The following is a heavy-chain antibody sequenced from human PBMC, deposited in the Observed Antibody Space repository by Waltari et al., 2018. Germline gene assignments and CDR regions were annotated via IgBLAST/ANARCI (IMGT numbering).Heavy chain of an antibody. V-gene: IGHV4-34*01. J-gene: IGHJ4*02. Sequence: QVQLQQWGAGLLKPSETLSLTCALYGGSFSGYYWSWIRQPPGKGLEWIGEINHSGSTNYNPSLKSRVTISVDTSKNQFSLKLSSVTAADTAVYYCARGGYVDAFDYWGQGTLVTVSS. D-gene: IGHD4-17*01. CDR3: ARGGYVDAFDY. CDR2: INHSGST. CDR1: GGSFSGYY.